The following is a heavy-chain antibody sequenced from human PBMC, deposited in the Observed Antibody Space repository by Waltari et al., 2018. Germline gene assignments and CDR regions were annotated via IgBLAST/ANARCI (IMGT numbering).Heavy chain of an antibody. Sequence: QVQLVESGGGVVQPGRSLRLSCAASGFTFTSYSMHWVRQAPGKGLEWVDLISYDGNNKDYADSMTGRFTISRDNSKNTLCLQMDNLTPEDTGVYFCVRGGRLATAAPDYWGQGTLVTVSS. CDR3: VRGGRLATAAPDY. V-gene: IGHV3-30-3*01. D-gene: IGHD6-13*01. CDR2: ISYDGNNK. CDR1: GFTFTSYS. J-gene: IGHJ4*02.